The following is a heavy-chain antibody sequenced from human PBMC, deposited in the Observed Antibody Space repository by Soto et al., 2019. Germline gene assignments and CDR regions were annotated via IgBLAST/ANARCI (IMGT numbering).Heavy chain of an antibody. CDR3: ARDVGRDDAFDI. D-gene: IGHD1-26*01. V-gene: IGHV1-18*01. Sequence: QVQLVQSGAEVKKPGASVKVSCRASGYSFTNYGISWVRQAPGQGLEWMGWISVYNGNTNFAQKLQGRVTMTTDTCTTKAYMEMRSLSSDATAGYYCARDVGRDDAFDIWGQGTMVTVSS. CDR1: GYSFTNYG. J-gene: IGHJ3*02. CDR2: ISVYNGNT.